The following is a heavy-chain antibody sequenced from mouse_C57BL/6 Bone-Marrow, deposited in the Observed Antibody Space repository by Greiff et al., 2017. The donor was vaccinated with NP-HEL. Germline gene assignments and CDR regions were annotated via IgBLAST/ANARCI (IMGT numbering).Heavy chain of an antibody. CDR2: IDPSDSST. V-gene: IGHV1-69*01. CDR1: GYTFTSYW. D-gene: IGHD6-1*01. CDR3: ARGAI. J-gene: IGHJ3*01. Sequence: QVQLQQPGAELVMPGASVKLSCKASGYTFTSYWMHWVTQRLGQGLEWIGEIDPSDSSTNYNQKFKGKSTLTVDKSSSTAYMQLSSLTSEDSAVYYCARGAIWGQGTLVTVSA.